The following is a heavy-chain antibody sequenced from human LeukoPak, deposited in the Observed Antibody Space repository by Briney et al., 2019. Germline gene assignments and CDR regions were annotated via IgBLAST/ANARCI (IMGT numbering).Heavy chain of an antibody. CDR3: ARGGTPGYSSGRIDY. D-gene: IGHD6-19*01. CDR2: ISYDGSNK. V-gene: IGHV3-30*01. Sequence: PGRSLRLSCAASGFTFSSYAMHWVRQAPGKGLEWVAVISYDGSNKYYADSVKGRFTISRHNSENTLYLHMNSLRVEDTAVYFCARGGTPGYSSGRIDYWGQGTLVTVSS. CDR1: GFTFSSYA. J-gene: IGHJ4*02.